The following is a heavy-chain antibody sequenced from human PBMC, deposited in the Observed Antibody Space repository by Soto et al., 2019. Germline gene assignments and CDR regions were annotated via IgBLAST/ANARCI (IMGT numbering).Heavy chain of an antibody. D-gene: IGHD1-20*01. CDR3: ARDIINKAFDI. J-gene: IGHJ3*02. Sequence: GSLRLSCAASGFTFSNHWMHWVRQAPGKGLVWVSRINSDGSTTTYADSVKGRFTISRDNSKNTVFFQMNSLRAEDTAVYYCARDIINKAFDIWGQGTMVTVSS. CDR2: INSDGSTT. V-gene: IGHV3-74*01. CDR1: GFTFSNHW.